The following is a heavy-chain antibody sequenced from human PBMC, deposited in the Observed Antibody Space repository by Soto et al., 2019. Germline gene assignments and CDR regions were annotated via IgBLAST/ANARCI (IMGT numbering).Heavy chain of an antibody. CDR1: GFAVSNTY. J-gene: IGHJ5*02. V-gene: IGHV3-53*01. CDR2: IYSDGTT. Sequence: EVHLVESGGGLIQPGGSLTLSFAASGFAVSNTYMSWVRQAPGRGLEWVSFIYSDGTTCYADSVKGRFTISRDTSKNTLSLQMNSLRAEDTAVYYCARDCSGGSCYPALGAWGQGTLVTVSS. D-gene: IGHD2-15*01. CDR3: ARDCSGGSCYPALGA.